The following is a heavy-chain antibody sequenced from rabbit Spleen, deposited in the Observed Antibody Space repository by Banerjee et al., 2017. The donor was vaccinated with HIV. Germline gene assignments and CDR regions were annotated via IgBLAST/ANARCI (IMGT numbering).Heavy chain of an antibody. CDR1: GFSFSSNW. J-gene: IGHJ6*01. D-gene: IGHD2-1*01. Sequence: LEESGGGLVKPGGTLTLTCTVSGFSFSSNWICWVRQAPGKGLEWIACIDTSDGDTDYANWPKGRFTISKTSSTTVTLQMTSLTAADTATYFCARYSDNTIYSLWGPGTLVTVS. V-gene: IGHV1S45*01. CDR3: ARYSDNTIYSL. CDR2: IDTSDGDT.